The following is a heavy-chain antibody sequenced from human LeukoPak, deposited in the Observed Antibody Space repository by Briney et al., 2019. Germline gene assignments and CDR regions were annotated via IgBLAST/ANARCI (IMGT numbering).Heavy chain of an antibody. Sequence: SETLSLTCTVSGYSVSSASYWTWIRQPPGKGLEWIGSIYYSGSTYYNPSLKSRVTISVDTSKNQFSLKLSSVTAADTAVYYCARHGRVGATKVDYWGQGTLVTVSS. D-gene: IGHD1-26*01. V-gene: IGHV4-38-2*02. J-gene: IGHJ4*02. CDR2: IYYSGST. CDR3: ARHGRVGATKVDY. CDR1: GYSVSSASY.